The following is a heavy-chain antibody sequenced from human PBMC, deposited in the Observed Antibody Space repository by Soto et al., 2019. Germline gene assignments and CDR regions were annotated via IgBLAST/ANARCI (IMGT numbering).Heavy chain of an antibody. CDR3: AKDRGRGSPVSGGMDV. CDR1: GFDFSSYN. J-gene: IGHJ6*02. Sequence: GGSLRLSCAASGFDFSSYNINWVRQAPGKGLEWVSSISSASNHIFYADSVKGRFTISRDNAKSSLNLQMNSLRAEDTAVYYCAKDRGRGSPVSGGMDVWGQGTTVTVSS. D-gene: IGHD3-3*01. CDR2: ISSASNHI. V-gene: IGHV3-21*01.